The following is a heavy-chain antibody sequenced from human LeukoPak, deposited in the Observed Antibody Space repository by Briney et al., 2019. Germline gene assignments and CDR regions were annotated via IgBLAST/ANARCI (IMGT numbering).Heavy chain of an antibody. CDR1: GGSISSGGYY. CDR3: AREPIVVVVAATSYYYYYGMDV. Sequence: RSETLSLTCTVSGGSISSGGYYWSWIRQHPGKGLEWIGYIYYSGSTYYNPSLKSRVTISVDTSKNQFSLKLSSVTAADTAVYYCAREPIVVVVAATSYYYYYGMDVWGKGTTVTVSS. D-gene: IGHD2-15*01. CDR2: IYYSGST. V-gene: IGHV4-31*03. J-gene: IGHJ6*04.